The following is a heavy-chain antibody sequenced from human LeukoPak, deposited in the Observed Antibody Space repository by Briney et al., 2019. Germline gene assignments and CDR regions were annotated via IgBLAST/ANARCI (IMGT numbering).Heavy chain of an antibody. V-gene: IGHV3-53*01. J-gene: IGHJ4*02. CDR3: AGSPWDGIRGVGLDYLDY. CDR1: GFIVSNNF. Sequence: QAGGSLRLSCAASGFIVSNNFMSWVRQAPGKGLGWVSVLYSAGSTFYVDSVKGRFTISRDNSKNMLFLQMNSLRVEDTAIYYCAGSPWDGIRGVGLDYLDYWGRGTLVTVSS. D-gene: IGHD1-26*01. CDR2: LYSAGST.